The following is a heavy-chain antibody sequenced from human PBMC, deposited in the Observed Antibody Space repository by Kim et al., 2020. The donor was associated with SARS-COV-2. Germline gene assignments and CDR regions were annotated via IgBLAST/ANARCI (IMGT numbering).Heavy chain of an antibody. Sequence: GGSLRLSCSASGFTFSSYAMHWVRQAPGKGLEYVSAISSNGGSTYYADSVKGRFTISRDNSKNTLYLQMSSLRAEDTAVYYCVKAAEQQLVSYYYYGMDVWGQGTTVTVSS. CDR1: GFTFSSYA. CDR2: ISSNGGST. J-gene: IGHJ6*02. D-gene: IGHD6-13*01. V-gene: IGHV3-64D*06. CDR3: VKAAEQQLVSYYYYGMDV.